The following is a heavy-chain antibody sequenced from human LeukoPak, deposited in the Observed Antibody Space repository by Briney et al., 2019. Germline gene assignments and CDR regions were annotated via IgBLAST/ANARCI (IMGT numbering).Heavy chain of an antibody. CDR1: EFTFSSYA. Sequence: PGGSLRLSCVGAEFTFSSYAMSWVRQAPGKGLERVSGISPSGGTTYYVDSVKGRFTISRDNSKNTLYLQMNSLRAEDTAVYYCAKVLRQVEGIVVVITTGDAFDIWGQGTMVTVSS. V-gene: IGHV3-23*01. J-gene: IGHJ3*02. CDR3: AKVLRQVEGIVVVITTGDAFDI. CDR2: ISPSGGTT. D-gene: IGHD3-22*01.